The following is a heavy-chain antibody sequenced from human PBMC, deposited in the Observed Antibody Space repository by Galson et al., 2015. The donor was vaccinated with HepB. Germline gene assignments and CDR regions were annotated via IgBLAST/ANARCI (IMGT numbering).Heavy chain of an antibody. CDR2: LAYDGGNK. CDR3: ARDYRTGGFWSGLVDN. V-gene: IGHV3-30-3*01. CDR1: GFTFNRFN. D-gene: IGHD3-3*01. J-gene: IGHJ4*02. Sequence: SLRLSCAASGFTFNRFNLQWVRQAPGKGLEWVAGLAYDGGNKYYTDSVKGRFTISRDNSKNTLYLQMNSLSTEDTARYYCARDYRTGGFWSGLVDNWGQGTQVTVSS.